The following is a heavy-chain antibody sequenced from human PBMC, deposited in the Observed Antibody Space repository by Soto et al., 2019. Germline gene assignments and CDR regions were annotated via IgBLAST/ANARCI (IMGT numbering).Heavy chain of an antibody. CDR1: GFSFSNYG. V-gene: IGHV3-33*01. Sequence: QVQLVESGGGVVQPGRSLRLSCAASGFSFSNYGMHWVRQAPGKGLEWVAVIWYDGSNKYYADSVKGRFTISRDNSKNTLYLKMNSLRAEDTAVYYCAREAGGDSSAYYYRRWYFDLWGRGTLVTVSS. D-gene: IGHD3-22*01. CDR2: IWYDGSNK. CDR3: AREAGGDSSAYYYRRWYFDL. J-gene: IGHJ2*01.